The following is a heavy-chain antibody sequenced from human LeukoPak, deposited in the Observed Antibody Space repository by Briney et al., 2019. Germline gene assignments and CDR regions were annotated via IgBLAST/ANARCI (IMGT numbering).Heavy chain of an antibody. V-gene: IGHV3-7*01. CDR3: TRDRSRAEDD. D-gene: IGHD1-14*01. CDR2: INQGGSDK. J-gene: IGHJ4*02. CDR1: GFTFSGHW. Sequence: GGSLRLSCAASGFTFSGHWMSWVRQAPGKGLEWVANINQGGSDKYYVDSVKGRFTISRDNTNNLLYLQMNSLRGEDTAVYYCTRDRSRAEDDWGQGTLVTVSS.